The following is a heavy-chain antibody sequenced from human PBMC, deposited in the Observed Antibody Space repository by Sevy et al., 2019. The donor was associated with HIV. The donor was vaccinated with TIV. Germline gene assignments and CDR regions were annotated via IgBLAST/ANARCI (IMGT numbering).Heavy chain of an antibody. Sequence: GGSLRLSCAASGFNFRTYSMNWVRQAPGKGLEWLSSISDDSRYIYYSDSVKGRFTISRANAKNLLFLQMNNLRVEDTAIYYCARDFTIFGVVSGIDYWGQGNLFTVSS. V-gene: IGHV3-21*04. CDR2: ISDDSRYI. CDR1: GFNFRTYS. D-gene: IGHD3-3*01. J-gene: IGHJ4*01. CDR3: ARDFTIFGVVSGIDY.